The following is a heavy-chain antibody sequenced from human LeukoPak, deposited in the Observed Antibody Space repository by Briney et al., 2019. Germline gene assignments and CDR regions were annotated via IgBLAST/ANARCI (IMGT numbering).Heavy chain of an antibody. CDR3: ARGGQLGPRIDY. V-gene: IGHV4-4*07. CDR1: GGSISSYY. D-gene: IGHD6-6*01. CDR2: IYTSGST. Sequence: SETLSLTCTVSGGSISSYYWSWIRQPAGKGLEWIGRIYTSGSTNYNPSLKGRVTMSVDTSKNQFSLQLNSVTAADTAVYYCARGGQLGPRIDYWGQGTLVTVSS. J-gene: IGHJ4*02.